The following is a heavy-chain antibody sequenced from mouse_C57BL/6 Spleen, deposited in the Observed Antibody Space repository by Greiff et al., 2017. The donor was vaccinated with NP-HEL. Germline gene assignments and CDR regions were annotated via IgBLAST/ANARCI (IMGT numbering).Heavy chain of an antibody. J-gene: IGHJ3*01. V-gene: IGHV1-81*01. D-gene: IGHD2-4*01. Sequence: VQLQESGAELARPGASVKLSCKASSYTFTSYGISWVKQRTGQGLEWIGEIYPRSGNTYYNEKFKGKATLTADKSSSTAYMELRSLTSEDSAVYFCARGRTLYYDYSLFAYWGQGTLVTVSA. CDR2: IYPRSGNT. CDR3: ARGRTLYYDYSLFAY. CDR1: SYTFTSYG.